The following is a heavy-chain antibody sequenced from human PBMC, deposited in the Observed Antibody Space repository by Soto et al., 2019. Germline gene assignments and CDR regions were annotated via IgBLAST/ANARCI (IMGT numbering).Heavy chain of an antibody. CDR3: ARGRSSSWPNTYYFDY. D-gene: IGHD6-13*01. CDR2: ISAYNGHT. CDR1: GYTFTSYG. V-gene: IGHV1-18*01. Sequence: QVQQVQSEAEVKKPGASVKVSCKASGYTFTSYGISWVRQAPGQGLEWMGWISAYNGHTNYAQKLQGRVTMTTDTSTSTAYLDLRSLRSDDTAVYFCARGRSSSWPNTYYFDYWGQGTLVTVSS. J-gene: IGHJ4*02.